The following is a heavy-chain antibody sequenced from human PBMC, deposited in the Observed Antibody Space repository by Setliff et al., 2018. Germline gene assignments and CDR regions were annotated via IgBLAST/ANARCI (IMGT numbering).Heavy chain of an antibody. CDR2: IYTSGTT. D-gene: IGHD3-10*01. J-gene: IGHJ4*02. CDR3: ARIAYGSGSYYFDY. CDR1: GASISSYY. V-gene: IGHV4-4*08. Sequence: SETLSLTCSVSGASISSYYWSWIRQPPGKGLEWIGYIYTSGTTKYNPSLKSRVTISIDTSKSQSSLNLSSVTAADTAVYYCARIAYGSGSYYFDYWGQGTLVTVSS.